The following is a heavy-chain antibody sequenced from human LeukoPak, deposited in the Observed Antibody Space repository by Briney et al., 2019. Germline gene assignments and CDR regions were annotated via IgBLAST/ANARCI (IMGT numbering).Heavy chain of an antibody. CDR3: ARVGYSRGSSWYVGYYYGMDV. CDR2: ISSSSSTI. Sequence: PGGSLRLSCAASGFTFSSYSMNWVRQAPGKGLEWVSYISSSSSTIYYADSVKGRFTISRDNAKNSLYLQMNSLRAEDTAVYYCARVGYSRGSSWYVGYYYGMDVWGQGTTVTASS. J-gene: IGHJ6*02. CDR1: GFTFSSYS. V-gene: IGHV3-48*01. D-gene: IGHD6-13*01.